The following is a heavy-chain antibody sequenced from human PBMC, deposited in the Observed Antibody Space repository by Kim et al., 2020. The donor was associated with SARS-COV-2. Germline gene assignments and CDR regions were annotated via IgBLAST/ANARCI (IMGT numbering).Heavy chain of an antibody. V-gene: IGHV3-33*05. CDR2: ISYDGSNK. Sequence: GGSLRLSCAASGFTFSSYGMHWVRQAPGKGLEWVAVISYDGSNKYYADSVKGRFTISRDNSKNTLYLQMNSLRAEDTAVYYCAREGRHYYGSGSYTNWF. CDR3: AREGRHYYGSGSYTNWF. CDR1: GFTFSSYG. D-gene: IGHD3-10*01. J-gene: IGHJ5*01.